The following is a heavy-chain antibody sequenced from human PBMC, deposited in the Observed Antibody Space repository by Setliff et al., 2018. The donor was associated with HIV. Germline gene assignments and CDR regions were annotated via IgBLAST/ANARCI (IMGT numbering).Heavy chain of an antibody. J-gene: IGHJ4*02. Sequence: PGGSLRLSCAASGFTFSSHWMHWVRQAPGKGLVWVSRINSDGSSTSYADSVKGRVTISLDTSKNQFSLKLAFVTAADTAVYYCARYPTLTTNFDYWGQGTLVTVSS. D-gene: IGHD4-17*01. V-gene: IGHV3-74*01. CDR3: ARYPTLTTNFDY. CDR1: GFTFSSHW. CDR2: INSDGSST.